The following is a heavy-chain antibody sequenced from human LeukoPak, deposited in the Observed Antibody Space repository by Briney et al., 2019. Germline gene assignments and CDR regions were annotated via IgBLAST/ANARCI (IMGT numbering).Heavy chain of an antibody. CDR2: IRYDGNNK. V-gene: IGHV3-30*02. CDR1: GFTFSSYG. Sequence: GGSLRLSCAASGFTFSSYGMHWVRQTPGKGLEWVAFIRYDGNNKYYADSVKGRFTISRDNSKNTLYLQMNSLRAEDTAVFYCAKDSSVFHYDSRNFDYWGQGTLVTVSS. CDR3: AKDSSVFHYDSRNFDY. D-gene: IGHD3-22*01. J-gene: IGHJ4*02.